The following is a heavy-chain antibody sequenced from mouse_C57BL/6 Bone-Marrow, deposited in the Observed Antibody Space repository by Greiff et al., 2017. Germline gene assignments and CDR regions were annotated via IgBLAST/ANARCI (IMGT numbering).Heavy chain of an antibody. CDR3: ARSANWDPAWFAY. J-gene: IGHJ3*01. CDR2: IDPSDSYT. D-gene: IGHD4-1*01. V-gene: IGHV1-69*01. Sequence: QVQLQQPGAELVMPGASVKLSCKASGYTFTSYWMHWVKQRPGQGLEWIGEIDPSDSYTNYNQKFKGKSTLTVDKSSSTAYMQLSSLTSEDSAVYYCARSANWDPAWFAYWGQGTLVTVSA. CDR1: GYTFTSYW.